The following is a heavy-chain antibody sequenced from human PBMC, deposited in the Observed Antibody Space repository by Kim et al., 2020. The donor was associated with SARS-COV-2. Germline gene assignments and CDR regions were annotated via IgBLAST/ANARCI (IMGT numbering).Heavy chain of an antibody. Sequence: SETLSLTCAVYGGSFSGYYWSWIRQPPGKGLEWIGEINHSGSTNYNPSLKSRVTISVDTSKNQFSLKLSSVTAADTAVYYCARGGRLKAAAGRAYGMDVWGQGTTVTVSS. J-gene: IGHJ6*02. D-gene: IGHD6-13*01. V-gene: IGHV4-34*01. CDR1: GGSFSGYY. CDR2: INHSGST. CDR3: ARGGRLKAAAGRAYGMDV.